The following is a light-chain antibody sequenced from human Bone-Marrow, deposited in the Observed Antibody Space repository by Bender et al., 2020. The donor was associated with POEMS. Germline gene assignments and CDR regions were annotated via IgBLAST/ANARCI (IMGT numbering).Light chain of an antibody. CDR3: QVWDSSRDLYV. Sequence: SHVLTQQPSMSVAPGKTARISCGGKNIGSETVNWYQQKPGQAPVLVVFDNNDRPLGISERFSGSKSGNTATLTINRVEAGDEADYFCQVWDSSRDLYVFGTGTTVTVL. CDR1: NIGSET. CDR2: DNN. V-gene: IGLV3-21*03. J-gene: IGLJ1*01.